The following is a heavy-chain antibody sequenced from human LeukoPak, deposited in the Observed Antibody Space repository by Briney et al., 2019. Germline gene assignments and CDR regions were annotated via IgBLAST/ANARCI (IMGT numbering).Heavy chain of an antibody. Sequence: GGSLRLSCAASGFTFSNAWMSWVRQAPGKGLEWVGRIKSKTDGGTTDYAAPVKGRFTISRDDSKNTLYLRMNSLKTEDTAVYYCTTDPSERYFDWLLYDYWGQGTLVTVSS. CDR3: TTDPSERYFDWLLYDY. J-gene: IGHJ4*02. V-gene: IGHV3-15*01. CDR2: IKSKTDGGTT. D-gene: IGHD3-9*01. CDR1: GFTFSNAW.